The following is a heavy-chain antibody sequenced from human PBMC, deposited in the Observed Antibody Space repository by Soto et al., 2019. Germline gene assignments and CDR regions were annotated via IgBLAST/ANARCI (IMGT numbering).Heavy chain of an antibody. D-gene: IGHD3-10*01. CDR2: ISYDGSNK. J-gene: IGHJ4*02. Sequence: QVQLVESGGGVVQPGRSLRLSCAASGFTFSSYAMHWVRQAPGKGLEWVAVISYDGSNKYYADSVKGRFTISRDNSKNTLYLQMNSLRAEDTAVYYCARESGNGDYFGYWGQGTLVTVSS. CDR1: GFTFSSYA. CDR3: ARESGNGDYFGY. V-gene: IGHV3-30-3*01.